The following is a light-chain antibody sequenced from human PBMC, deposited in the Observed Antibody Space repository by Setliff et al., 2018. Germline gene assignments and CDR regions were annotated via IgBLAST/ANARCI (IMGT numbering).Light chain of an antibody. CDR1: IGDVGAYDF. Sequence: QSALTQPASVSGSPGQSITISCSGTIGDVGAYDFVSWYQHHPGKAPKLVIYEVTNRPSGISNRFSGSKSGNSASLTVSGLQAEDEADYYCSTYVDSNNVVFGTGTKVTVL. CDR3: STYVDSNNVV. CDR2: EVT. V-gene: IGLV2-14*01. J-gene: IGLJ1*01.